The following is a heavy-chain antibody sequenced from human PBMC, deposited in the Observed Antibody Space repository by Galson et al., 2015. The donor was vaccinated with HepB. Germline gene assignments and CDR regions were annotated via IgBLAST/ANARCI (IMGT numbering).Heavy chain of an antibody. CDR3: ARERVVGYGMDV. Sequence: SLRLSCAASGFTFSDYYMSWIRQAPGKGLEWVSYISSSSSYTNYADSVKGRFTISRDNAKNSLYLQMNSLRAEDTAVYYCARERVVGYGMDVWGQGTTVTVSS. J-gene: IGHJ6*02. CDR2: ISSSSSYT. V-gene: IGHV3-11*06. D-gene: IGHD2-15*01. CDR1: GFTFSDYY.